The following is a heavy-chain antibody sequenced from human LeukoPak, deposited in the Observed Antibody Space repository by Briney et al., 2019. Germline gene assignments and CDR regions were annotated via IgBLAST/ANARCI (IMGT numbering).Heavy chain of an antibody. D-gene: IGHD3-22*01. V-gene: IGHV3-30*02. J-gene: IGHJ1*01. CDR2: IRYDGSNK. CDR3: AKDLLDGYYYDSSGYQYFQH. Sequence: GGSLRLXCAASGFTFSSYGMHWVRQAPGKGLEWVAFIRYDGSNKYYADSVKGRFTISRDNSKNTLYLQMNSLRAEDTAVYYCAKDLLDGYYYDSSGYQYFQHWGQGTLVTVSS. CDR1: GFTFSSYG.